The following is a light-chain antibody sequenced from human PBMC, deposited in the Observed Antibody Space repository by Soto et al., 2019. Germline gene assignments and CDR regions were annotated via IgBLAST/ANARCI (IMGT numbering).Light chain of an antibody. CDR3: QQYNNWPGT. CDR1: QSVSSN. CDR2: GAS. Sequence: EIVMTQSPATLSVSPGERATLSCSASQSVSSNLAWYQQKPGQAPRLLIYGASTRVTGIPARFSGGGSGTEVTLTISSLQSEDFAVYYCQQYNNWPGTFGQGTKVEIK. V-gene: IGKV3-15*01. J-gene: IGKJ1*01.